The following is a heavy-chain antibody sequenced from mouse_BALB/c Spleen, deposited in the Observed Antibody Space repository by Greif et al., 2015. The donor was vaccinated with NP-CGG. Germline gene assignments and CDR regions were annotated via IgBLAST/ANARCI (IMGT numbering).Heavy chain of an antibody. D-gene: IGHD3-3*01. J-gene: IGHJ2*01. CDR2: INPSNGGT. V-gene: IGHV1S81*02. CDR1: GYTFTSYY. CDR3: TRAGDSFSDY. Sequence: QVQLQQSGAELVKPGASVKLSCKASGYTFTSYYMYWVKQRPGQGLEWIGEINPSNGGTNFNEKFKSKATLTVAKSSSTAYMQLSSLTSEDSAVYYCTRAGDSFSDYLCQGTTLTVSS.